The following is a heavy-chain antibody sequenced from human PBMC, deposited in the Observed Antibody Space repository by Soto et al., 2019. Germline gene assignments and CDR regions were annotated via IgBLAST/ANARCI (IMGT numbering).Heavy chain of an antibody. D-gene: IGHD1-1*01. CDR3: AKDHGYSFDY. Sequence: PGGSLRLSCAASGFTFSSYGMHWVRQAPGKGLEWVAVMSYDGSNKYYADSVKGRFTISRDNSKNTLYLQMNSLRAEDTAVYYCAKDHGYSFDYWGQGTLVTVSS. V-gene: IGHV3-30*18. CDR1: GFTFSSYG. J-gene: IGHJ4*02. CDR2: MSYDGSNK.